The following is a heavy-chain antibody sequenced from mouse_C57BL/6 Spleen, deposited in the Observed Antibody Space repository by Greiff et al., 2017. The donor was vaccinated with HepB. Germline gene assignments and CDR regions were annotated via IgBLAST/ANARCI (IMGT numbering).Heavy chain of an antibody. CDR1: GFTFSSYA. J-gene: IGHJ4*01. V-gene: IGHV5-9-1*02. Sequence: EVRLVESGEGLVKPGGSLKLSCAASGFTFSSYAMSWVRQTPEKRLEWVAYISSGGDYIYYADTVKGRFTFSRDNARNTLYLQMSSLKSEDTAMYYCTRDGPYGNHGGYYAMDYWGQGTSVTVSS. D-gene: IGHD2-1*01. CDR3: TRDGPYGNHGGYYAMDY. CDR2: ISSGGDYI.